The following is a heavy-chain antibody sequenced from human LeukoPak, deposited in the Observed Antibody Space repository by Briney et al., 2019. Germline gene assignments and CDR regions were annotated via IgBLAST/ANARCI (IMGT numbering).Heavy chain of an antibody. J-gene: IGHJ5*02. D-gene: IGHD4-11*01. CDR2: VYTTGST. V-gene: IGHV4-4*07. CDR3: ARGGAHDSSYWGWVDP. CDR1: GGANSGYD. Sequence: PSETLTLTCTVSGGANSGYDWHGIRQPAGKGLEWIGRVYTTGSTNYNPSLKSRVTISVFTSKNQCSLKLCSVTAADTAVYYCARGGAHDSSYWGWVDPRGQGTRVTVSS.